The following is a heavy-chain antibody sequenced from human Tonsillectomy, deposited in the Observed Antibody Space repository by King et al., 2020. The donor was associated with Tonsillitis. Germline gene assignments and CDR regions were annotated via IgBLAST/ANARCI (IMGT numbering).Heavy chain of an antibody. CDR2: ISSSGSTI. D-gene: IGHD3-22*01. Sequence: VQLVESGGGLVKPGGTLRLSCAASGFSFGDYYMTWIRQAPGKGLEWVSYISSSGSTIYYADSVRGRFTISRDNAKKSLYLQMNSLRAEGTAVYYCARDLYSYDHSFNYWGQGTLVTVSS. CDR1: GFSFGDYY. V-gene: IGHV3-11*01. J-gene: IGHJ4*02. CDR3: ARDLYSYDHSFNY.